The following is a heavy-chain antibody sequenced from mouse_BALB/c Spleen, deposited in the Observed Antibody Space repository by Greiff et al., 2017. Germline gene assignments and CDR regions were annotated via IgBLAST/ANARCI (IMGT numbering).Heavy chain of an antibody. CDR1: GFTFSSFG. Sequence: EVKLVESGGGLVQPGGSRKLSCAASGFTFSSFGMHWVRQAPEKGLEWVAYISSGSSTIYYADTVKGRFTISRDNPKNTLFLQMTSLRSEDTAMYYCAPSVAYWGQGTLVTVSA. J-gene: IGHJ3*01. V-gene: IGHV5-17*02. CDR3: APSVAY. CDR2: ISSGSSTI.